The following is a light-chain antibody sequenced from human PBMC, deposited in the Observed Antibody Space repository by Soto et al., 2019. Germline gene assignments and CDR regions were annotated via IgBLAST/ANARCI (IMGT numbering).Light chain of an antibody. CDR3: QQYNDWPRT. CDR1: QSVNTN. V-gene: IGKV3-15*01. Sequence: EIVMTQSPATLSVSPGERATLSCRASQSVNTNLAWYQRTPGQAPRLLIYGATTRATDVAARFSGSGSGTEFTLTISSLQSEDTAEYYCQQYNDWPRTFGQGTKVEIK. CDR2: GAT. J-gene: IGKJ1*01.